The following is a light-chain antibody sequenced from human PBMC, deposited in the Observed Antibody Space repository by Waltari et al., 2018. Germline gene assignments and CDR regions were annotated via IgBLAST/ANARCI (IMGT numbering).Light chain of an antibody. CDR3: ASWDDSLNGVV. V-gene: IGLV1-36*01. CDR1: SSNTGNTA. CDR2: YDD. Sequence: QSVLTQPPSVSEAPRQRVTIPCSGSSSNTGNTAVNWFQQLPGKAPKLLIFYDDLLPSGVSDRFSGSKSGTSASLAISGLQSEDEADYYCASWDDSLNGVVFGGGTKLTVL. J-gene: IGLJ2*01.